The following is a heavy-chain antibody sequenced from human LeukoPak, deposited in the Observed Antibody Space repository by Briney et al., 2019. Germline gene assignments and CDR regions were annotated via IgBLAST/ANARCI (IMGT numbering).Heavy chain of an antibody. V-gene: IGHV3-21*01. CDR1: GFTFSSYS. Sequence: GGSLRLSCAASGFTFSSYSMNWVRQAPGKGLEWVSSISSSSSYIYYADSVKGRFTISRDNAKNSLYLQMNSLRAEDTAVYYCASIAYCGGDCYSPPFDYWGQGTLVTVSS. CDR3: ASIAYCGGDCYSPPFDY. D-gene: IGHD2-21*02. J-gene: IGHJ4*02. CDR2: ISSSSSYI.